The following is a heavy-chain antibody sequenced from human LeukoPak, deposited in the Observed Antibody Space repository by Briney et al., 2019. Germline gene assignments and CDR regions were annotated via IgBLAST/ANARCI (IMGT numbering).Heavy chain of an antibody. CDR1: GGSISSYY. Sequence: SETLSLTCSVSGGSISSYYWNWIRQPPGKGLEWIGYINYSGNTNYNPSLKSRVTISVDTSKNQFSLKLSSVTAADTAVYYCAREHTGFSMIVVARRDYYYMDVWGKGTTVTVSS. J-gene: IGHJ6*03. D-gene: IGHD3-22*01. CDR3: AREHTGFSMIVVARRDYYYMDV. V-gene: IGHV4-59*12. CDR2: INYSGNT.